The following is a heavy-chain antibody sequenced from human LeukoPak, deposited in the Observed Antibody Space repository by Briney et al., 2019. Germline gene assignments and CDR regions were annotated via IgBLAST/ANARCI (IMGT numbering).Heavy chain of an antibody. CDR2: IYYSGST. D-gene: IGHD5-24*01. V-gene: IGHV4-59*08. CDR3: ARIDGYSDDY. Sequence: SETLSLTCTVSDGSISSYYWSWIRQPPGKGLEWIGYIYYSGSTNYNPSLKSRVTISVDTSKNQFSLKLSSVTAADTAVYYCARIDGYSDDYWGQGTLVTVSS. CDR1: DGSISSYY. J-gene: IGHJ4*02.